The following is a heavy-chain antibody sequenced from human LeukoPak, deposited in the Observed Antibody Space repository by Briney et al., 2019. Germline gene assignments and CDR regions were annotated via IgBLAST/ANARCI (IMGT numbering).Heavy chain of an antibody. CDR1: GYRFTNYW. V-gene: IGHV5-51*01. D-gene: IGHD6-19*01. Sequence: GESLKISCQGSGYRFTNYWIGWVRQMPGKGPEWMAIIYPGDSDTRYNPSFQGRVTISADKSISTAYLQWSSLKASDTAMYYCAAGWYGGPYDYWGQGILVTVSS. CDR2: IYPGDSDT. CDR3: AAGWYGGPYDY. J-gene: IGHJ4*02.